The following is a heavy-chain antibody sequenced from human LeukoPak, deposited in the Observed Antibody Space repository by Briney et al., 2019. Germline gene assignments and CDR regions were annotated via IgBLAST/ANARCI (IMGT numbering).Heavy chain of an antibody. CDR1: GGSISSSSYY. V-gene: IGHV4-39*01. J-gene: IGHJ4*02. D-gene: IGHD2-8*01. CDR3: ARQSVLMVYARDY. CDR2: IYYSGST. Sequence: SETLSLTCTVSGGSISSSSYYWGWIRQPPGKGLEWIGGIYYSGSTYYNPSLKRRVTISVDTSKNQFSLKLSSVTAADTAVYYCARQSVLMVYARDYWGQGTLVTVSS.